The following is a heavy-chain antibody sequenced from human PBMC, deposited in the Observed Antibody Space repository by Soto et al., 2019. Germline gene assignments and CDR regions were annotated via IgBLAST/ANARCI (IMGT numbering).Heavy chain of an antibody. CDR2: IYYSGST. J-gene: IGHJ3*02. D-gene: IGHD1-1*01. Sequence: PSETLSLTCTVSGGSISSYYWSWIRQPPGKGLEWIGYIYYSGSTNYNPSLKSRVTISVDTSKNQFSLKLSSVTAADTAVYYCARDLRRYNWNDISLAAFDIWGQGTMVTVSS. CDR1: GGSISSYY. CDR3: ARDLRRYNWNDISLAAFDI. V-gene: IGHV4-59*01.